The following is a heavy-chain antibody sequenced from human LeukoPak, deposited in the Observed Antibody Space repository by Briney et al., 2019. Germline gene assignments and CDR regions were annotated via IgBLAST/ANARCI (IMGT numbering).Heavy chain of an antibody. J-gene: IGHJ4*02. D-gene: IGHD2-15*01. V-gene: IGHV3-74*01. CDR1: GFTFSNYG. CDR2: IANDVTTT. Sequence: AGGSLRLSCAASGFTFSNYGMHWVRQAPGKGLVWVSRIANDVTTTSYADSVRGRFTISRDNAKSTLYPQMNSLRAEDTAVYYCAREYWGSSFDYWGQGTLVSVSS. CDR3: AREYWGSSFDY.